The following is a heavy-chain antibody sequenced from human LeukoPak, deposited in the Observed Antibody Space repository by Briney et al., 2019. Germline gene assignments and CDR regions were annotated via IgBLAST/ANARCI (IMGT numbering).Heavy chain of an antibody. Sequence: GASVNVSCKASGYTFTGYYMHWVRQAPGQGLEWMGWINPNSGSTNYAQKFQGRVTMTRDTSISTAYMELSRLRSDDTAVYYCARGTVGATVFDYWGQGTLVTVSS. CDR2: INPNSGST. V-gene: IGHV1-2*02. CDR3: ARGTVGATVFDY. J-gene: IGHJ4*02. CDR1: GYTFTGYY. D-gene: IGHD1-26*01.